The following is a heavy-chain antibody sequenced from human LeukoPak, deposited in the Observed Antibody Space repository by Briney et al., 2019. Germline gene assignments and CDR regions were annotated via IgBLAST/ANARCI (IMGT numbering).Heavy chain of an antibody. CDR2: IYPSDSYT. V-gene: IGHV5-10-1*01. D-gene: IGHD3-22*01. CDR3: ARAQYYYDSSGYYQTTGNFDY. CDR1: GYSFTSYW. J-gene: IGHJ4*02. Sequence: GESLRISFKGSGYSFTSYWISWVRQMPGEGLELRGRIYPSDSYTNYSPSFQGHVTISADKSISTAYLQWSSLKASGTAMYYCARAQYYYDSSGYYQTTGNFDYWGQGTLVTVSS.